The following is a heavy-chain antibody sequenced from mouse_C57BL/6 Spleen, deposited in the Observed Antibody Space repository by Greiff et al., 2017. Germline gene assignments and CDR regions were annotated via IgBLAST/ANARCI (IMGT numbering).Heavy chain of an antibody. J-gene: IGHJ2*01. D-gene: IGHD1-1*02. CDR1: GFNIKDDY. CDR2: IDPENGDT. CDR3: TTPQWWPY. Sequence: EVQLQEPGAELVRPGASVKLSCTASGFNIKDDYMHWVKQRPEQGLEWIGWIDPENGDTEYDSKFQGKATMTVDTSSNTAYLQLSSLTSEETAVSYCTTPQWWPYWGQGTTVTVSS. V-gene: IGHV14-4*01.